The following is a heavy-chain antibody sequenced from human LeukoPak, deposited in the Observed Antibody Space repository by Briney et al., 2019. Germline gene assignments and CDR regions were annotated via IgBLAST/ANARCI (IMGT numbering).Heavy chain of an antibody. CDR1: GFTFRNYY. V-gene: IGHV3-74*01. CDR2: ISGDGSSI. Sequence: GGSLRLSCVASGFTFRNYYMHWVRQVPGKGLVWVSRISGDGSSIFYADSVKSRFTISRDNAKNSLYVQMNSLRADDSAVYYCARSSNGVYIQWGQGTLVTVS. J-gene: IGHJ4*02. D-gene: IGHD2-8*01. CDR3: ARSSNGVYIQ.